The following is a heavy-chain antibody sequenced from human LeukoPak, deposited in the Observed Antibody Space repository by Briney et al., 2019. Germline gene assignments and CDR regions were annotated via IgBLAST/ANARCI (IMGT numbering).Heavy chain of an antibody. CDR1: GYCFTSYW. CDR3: ARHAARGLDY. V-gene: IGHV5-51*01. J-gene: IGHJ4*02. D-gene: IGHD3-10*01. Sequence: GESLKISCKGSGYCFTSYWSGWVRQMPGKGLWWVGIIYSGDSATRSTPSFQDQLTISADNSISTAYLQWSSLKAPDTAMYYCARHAARGLDYWGQGTLVTVSS. CDR2: IYSGDSAT.